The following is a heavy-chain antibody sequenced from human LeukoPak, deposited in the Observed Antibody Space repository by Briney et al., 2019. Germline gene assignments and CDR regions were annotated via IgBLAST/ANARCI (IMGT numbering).Heavy chain of an antibody. CDR3: ARSNSATIFGVVPYYMDV. V-gene: IGHV4-4*02. Sequence: PSETLSLTCSVSIGSISSSKWWSWVRQSPVKGLEWIGEIYHYGTTNYNPSLKSRVTISVDTSKNQFSLKLSSVTAADTAVYYCARSNSATIFGVVPYYMDVWGKGTTVTVSS. J-gene: IGHJ6*03. CDR2: IYHYGTT. CDR1: IGSISSSKW. D-gene: IGHD3-3*01.